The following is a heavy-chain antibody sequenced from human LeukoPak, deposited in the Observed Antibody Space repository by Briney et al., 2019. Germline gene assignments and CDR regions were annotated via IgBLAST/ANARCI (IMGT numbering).Heavy chain of an antibody. J-gene: IGHJ4*02. Sequence: GGSLRLSCATSGFTFSSYSMSWVRQAPGKGLEWVSYISSSGSTIYYAASVKGRFTISRDNARKSVYLQMNSLRDEDTAVYYCARTTVFDYWGQGTLVNGS. D-gene: IGHD1-14*01. V-gene: IGHV3-48*02. CDR3: ARTTVFDY. CDR2: ISSSGSTI. CDR1: GFTFSSYS.